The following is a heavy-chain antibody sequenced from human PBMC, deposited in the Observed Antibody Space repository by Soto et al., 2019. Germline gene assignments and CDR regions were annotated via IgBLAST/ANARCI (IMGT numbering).Heavy chain of an antibody. CDR1: GGRFGSYA. D-gene: IGHD6-13*01. J-gene: IGHJ5*02. V-gene: IGHV1-69*13. CDR2: IIPIFGTA. CDR3: ARDSARYSSSWYGGVPLFDP. Sequence: SVKVSCKASGGRFGSYARRWVQQAPGQGLEWMGGIIPIFGTANYAQKFQGRVTITADESTSTAYMELSSLRSEDTAVYYCARDSARYSSSWYGGVPLFDPWGQGTLVTVSS.